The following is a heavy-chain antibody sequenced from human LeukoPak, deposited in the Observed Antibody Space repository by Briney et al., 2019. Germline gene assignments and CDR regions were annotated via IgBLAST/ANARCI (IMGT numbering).Heavy chain of an antibody. V-gene: IGHV1-69*01. CDR2: IIPIFGTA. Sequence: IIPIFGTANYAQKFQVRVTITADESTSTAYMELSSLRSEDTAVYYCAREAYSSGWRDAFDIWGQGTMVTVSS. J-gene: IGHJ3*02. D-gene: IGHD6-19*01. CDR3: AREAYSSGWRDAFDI.